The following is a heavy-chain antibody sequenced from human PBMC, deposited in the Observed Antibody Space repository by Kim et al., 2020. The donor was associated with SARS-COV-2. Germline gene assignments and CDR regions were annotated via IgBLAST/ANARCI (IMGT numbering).Heavy chain of an antibody. J-gene: IGHJ6*02. V-gene: IGHV3-48*03. D-gene: IGHD5-18*01. CDR2: ISSSGSTI. Sequence: GGSLRLSCAASGFTFSSYEMNWVRQAPGKGLEWVSYISSSGSTIYYADSVKGRFTISRDNAKNSLYLQMNILRAEDTAVYYCARDWIQLSGMDVWGQGTTVTVSS. CDR1: GFTFSSYE. CDR3: ARDWIQLSGMDV.